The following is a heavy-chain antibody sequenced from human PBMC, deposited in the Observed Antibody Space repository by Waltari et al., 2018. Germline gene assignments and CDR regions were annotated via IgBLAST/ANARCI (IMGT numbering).Heavy chain of an antibody. CDR1: GGSFSGYY. Sequence: QVQLQQWGAGLLKPSETLSLTCAVYGGSFSGYYWIWIRQPPGKGLGWMGEINHRGSTNHYPSLKSRVTIAVDTSKDQFSLKLSSVTAADTAVYYCARGDYDWYFDLWGRGTLVTVSS. CDR2: INHRGST. D-gene: IGHD4-17*01. CDR3: ARGDYDWYFDL. V-gene: IGHV4-34*01. J-gene: IGHJ2*01.